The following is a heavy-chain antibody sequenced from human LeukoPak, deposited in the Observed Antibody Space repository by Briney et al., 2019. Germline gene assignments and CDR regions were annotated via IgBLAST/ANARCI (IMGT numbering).Heavy chain of an antibody. D-gene: IGHD1-26*01. V-gene: IGHV3-7*01. CDR3: ARDGYSGSYYDY. Sequence: GGSLRLSCAASGFTFSNYWMSWVRQAPGKGLEWVANIKQDGSEKNYVDSVKGRFTISRDNAKNSLYLQMNSLRAEDTAVYYCARDGYSGSYYDYWGQGTLVAVSS. CDR2: IKQDGSEK. CDR1: GFTFSNYW. J-gene: IGHJ4*02.